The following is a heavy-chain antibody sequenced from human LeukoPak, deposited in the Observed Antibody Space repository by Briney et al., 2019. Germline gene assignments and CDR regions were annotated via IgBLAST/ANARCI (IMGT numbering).Heavy chain of an antibody. CDR1: GGSISSYY. J-gene: IGHJ6*02. D-gene: IGHD5-24*01. CDR2: ICYSGST. CDR3: ARDFRGRDGYNGNYYYYGMDV. V-gene: IGHV4-59*01. Sequence: PSETLSLTCTVSGGSISSYYWSWIRQPPGKGLEWIGYICYSGSTNYNPSLKSRVTISVDTSKNQFSLKLSSVTAADTAVYYCARDFRGRDGYNGNYYYYGMDVWGQGTTVTVSS.